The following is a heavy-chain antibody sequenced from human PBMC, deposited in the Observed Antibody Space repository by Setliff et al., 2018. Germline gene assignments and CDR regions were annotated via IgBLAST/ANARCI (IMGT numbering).Heavy chain of an antibody. CDR2: LNGDGTRT. V-gene: IGHV3-74*01. CDR1: GFTFSSYW. CDR3: ARAKMEESGKAQAGMDV. J-gene: IGHJ6*04. Sequence: GGSLRLSCAASGFTFSSYWMHWVRRAPGKGLIWVSRLNGDGTRTGYADSVKGRFTIARDNAKNTLHLQMDSLRAEDTAVYYCARAKMEESGKAQAGMDVWGKGTTVTVSS. D-gene: IGHD6-13*01.